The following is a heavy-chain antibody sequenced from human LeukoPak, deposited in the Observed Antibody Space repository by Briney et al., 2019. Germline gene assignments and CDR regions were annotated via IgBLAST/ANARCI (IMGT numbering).Heavy chain of an antibody. CDR1: GGSISSSNW. J-gene: IGHJ4*02. CDR3: ARVSPMVRGVIDY. CDR2: IYHSGST. D-gene: IGHD3-10*01. V-gene: IGHV4-4*02. Sequence: SGTLSLTCAVSGGSISSSNWWSWVRQPPGTGLEWIGEIYHSGSTNYNPSLKSRVTISVDKSKNQFSLKLSSVTAADTAVYYCARVSPMVRGVIDYWGQGTLVTVSS.